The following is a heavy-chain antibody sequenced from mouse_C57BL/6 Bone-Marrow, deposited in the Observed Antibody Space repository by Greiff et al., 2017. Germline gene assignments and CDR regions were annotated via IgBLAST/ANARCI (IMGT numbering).Heavy chain of an antibody. D-gene: IGHD1-1*01. V-gene: IGHV8-8*01. CDR2: IWWDDDK. CDR3: ARGTYYYDSSRFDY. CDR1: GFSLSTFGMG. Sequence: QVTLKVSGPGILQPSQTLSLTCSFSGFSLSTFGMGVGWIRQPSGKGLEWLAHIWWDDDKYYKPALKSRLTLSKDTSKNQVFLKIANVDTADTATYYSARGTYYYDSSRFDYWGQGTTLTVSS. J-gene: IGHJ2*01.